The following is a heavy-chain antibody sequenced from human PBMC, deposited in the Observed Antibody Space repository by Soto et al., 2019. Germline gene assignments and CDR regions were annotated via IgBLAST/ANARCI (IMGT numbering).Heavy chain of an antibody. CDR1: GFTFSSYV. CDR2: ISHDGNNK. CDR3: AKGGPDCASTTCYLLVAFDI. Sequence: QVQRVQSGGGVVQPGWSLRLSCAASGFTFSSYVTPWVRQAPGKGLEWVAVISHDGNNKYYADSVKGRFTISRDNSKNTLYLQMNSLTTEDTAVYYCAKGGPDCASTTCYLLVAFDIWGQGTMVTVSS. D-gene: IGHD2-2*01. J-gene: IGHJ3*02. V-gene: IGHV3-30*18.